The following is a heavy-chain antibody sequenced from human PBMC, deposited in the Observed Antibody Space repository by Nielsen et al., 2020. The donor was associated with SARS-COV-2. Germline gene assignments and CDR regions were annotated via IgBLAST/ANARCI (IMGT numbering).Heavy chain of an antibody. J-gene: IGHJ5*02. V-gene: IGHV2-26*01. D-gene: IGHD6-6*01. Sequence: WIRQPPGKALEWLAHIFSNDEKSYSTSLKSRLTISKDTSKNQVVLTMTNMDPVDTATYYCARTDYSSSSRVEWFDPWGQGTLVTVSS. CDR2: IFSNDEK. CDR3: ARTDYSSSSRVEWFDP.